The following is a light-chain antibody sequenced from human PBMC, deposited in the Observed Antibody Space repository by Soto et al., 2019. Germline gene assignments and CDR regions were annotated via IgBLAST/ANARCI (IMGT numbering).Light chain of an antibody. CDR1: SSDVGGYNY. J-gene: IGLJ1*01. Sequence: QSVLTQPRSVSGSPGQSVTISCTGTSSDVGGYNYVSWYQQHPGRALKLMIYDVSKRPSGVPDRFSGSKSGNTASLTISGLQAEDEADYYCFSYAGSYTHVFGTGTKLTVL. V-gene: IGLV2-11*01. CDR2: DVS. CDR3: FSYAGSYTHV.